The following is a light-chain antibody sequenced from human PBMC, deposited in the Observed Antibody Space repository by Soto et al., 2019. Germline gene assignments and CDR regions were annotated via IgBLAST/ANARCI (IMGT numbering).Light chain of an antibody. CDR1: QGISSW. V-gene: IGKV1-12*01. J-gene: IGKJ4*01. CDR3: QQADTFPLT. CDR2: AAS. Sequence: DIQMTQSPSSVSASVGDRVTITCRASQGISSWVAWYQQKPGKAPNLLIYAASSLQSGVPSRFSGSGSGTEFTLTISSLQPEDVATYYCQQADTFPLTLGGGTKLEI.